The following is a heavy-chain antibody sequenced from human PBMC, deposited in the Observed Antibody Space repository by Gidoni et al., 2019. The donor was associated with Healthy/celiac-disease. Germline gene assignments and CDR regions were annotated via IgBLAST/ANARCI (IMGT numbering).Heavy chain of an antibody. Sequence: QVQLVQSGAEVKKPGASVKVSCKASGGTFSSYSISWVRQAPGQGLEWMGCIIPIFGTANYAQKYQGRVTITADESTSTAYMELSSLRSEDTAVYYCARGGYSYGFDYYYYMDVWGKGTTVTVSS. CDR3: ARGGYSYGFDYYYYMDV. J-gene: IGHJ6*03. CDR2: IIPIFGTA. D-gene: IGHD5-18*01. V-gene: IGHV1-69*01. CDR1: GGTFSSYS.